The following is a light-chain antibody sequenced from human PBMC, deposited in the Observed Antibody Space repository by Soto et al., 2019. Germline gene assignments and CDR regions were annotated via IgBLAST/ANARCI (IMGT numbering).Light chain of an antibody. CDR3: QQYSNWPPIT. CDR1: QSVSSK. V-gene: IGKV3-15*01. J-gene: IGKJ1*01. Sequence: EMVMTQSPATLSVSPGERATLSCRASQSVSSKLAWYQQKPSQAPRLLIYDTSTRATGIPARFSGSGSGTEFTLTISSLQSEDFAVYYCQQYSNWPPITFGQGTKVDIK. CDR2: DTS.